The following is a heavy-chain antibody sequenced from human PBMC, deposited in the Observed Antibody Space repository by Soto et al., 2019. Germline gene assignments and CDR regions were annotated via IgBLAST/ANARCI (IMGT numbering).Heavy chain of an antibody. CDR2: INPSNDNT. Sequence: QVQLVQSGAEVKKAGASVKVSCKASGYTFYRYGITWVRQAPGQGLEWMGWINPSNDNTNYAQKFRGRVTMTTDASTSTAHMELRSLKSDDTAVYYCARDTQHDSNGYYLEWFDPWGQGTLVTVSS. J-gene: IGHJ5*02. CDR1: GYTFYRYG. CDR3: ARDTQHDSNGYYLEWFDP. V-gene: IGHV1-18*01. D-gene: IGHD3-22*01.